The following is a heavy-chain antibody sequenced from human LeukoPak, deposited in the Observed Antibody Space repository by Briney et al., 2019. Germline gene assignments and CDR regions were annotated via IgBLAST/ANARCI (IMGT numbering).Heavy chain of an antibody. V-gene: IGHV1-2*06. CDR1: GYTFTGYY. Sequence: ASVKVSCKASGYTFTGYYMHWVRQAPGQGLEWMGRINPNSGGTNYAQKFQGRVTMTRDTSISTAYMELSRLRSDDTAVYYCARDGRRRYYDSSGYFPPHYWGQGTLVTVPS. D-gene: IGHD3-22*01. CDR2: INPNSGGT. J-gene: IGHJ4*02. CDR3: ARDGRRRYYDSSGYFPPHY.